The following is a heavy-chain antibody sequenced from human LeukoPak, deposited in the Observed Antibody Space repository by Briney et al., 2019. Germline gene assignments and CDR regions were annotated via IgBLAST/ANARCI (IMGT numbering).Heavy chain of an antibody. CDR2: IHPNSCGT. Sequence: GASVKVSCKASGYTFTGYYVHWVRQAPGQGLEWMALIHPNSCGTRYVQKFQGRVTMTTDTSIPTAYMELSRLGSDDTAVYYCASRSYADWGQGTLVTVSS. V-gene: IGHV1-2*02. CDR1: GYTFTGYY. D-gene: IGHD3-16*01. CDR3: ASRSYAD. J-gene: IGHJ4*02.